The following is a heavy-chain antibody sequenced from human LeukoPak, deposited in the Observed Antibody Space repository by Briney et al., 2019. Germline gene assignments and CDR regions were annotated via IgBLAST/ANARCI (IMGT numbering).Heavy chain of an antibody. J-gene: IGHJ4*02. V-gene: IGHV5-10-1*01. CDR2: IDPSDSYT. Sequence: GESLKISCKGSGYSFTNNWITWVRQMPGKGLEWMGRIDPSDSYTDYSPSFQGHVTISVDKSINAAYLQWSSLQASDTAMYFCARGRGWTDYWGQGTLVTASS. CDR3: ARGRGWTDY. D-gene: IGHD6-19*01. CDR1: GYSFTNNW.